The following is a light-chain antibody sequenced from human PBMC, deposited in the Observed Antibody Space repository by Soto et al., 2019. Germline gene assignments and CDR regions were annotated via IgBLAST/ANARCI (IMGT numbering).Light chain of an antibody. Sequence: EVVLTQSPGTLSLSPGERATLSCRASQSVSSYIAWYQQKPGQAPRLLISGASSQATGIPDRFRGSGSGTDFTLTISRLEPEDFAVYYCQQYGSSPGTFGGGTNVEIK. V-gene: IGKV3-20*01. J-gene: IGKJ4*01. CDR1: QSVSSY. CDR2: GAS. CDR3: QQYGSSPGT.